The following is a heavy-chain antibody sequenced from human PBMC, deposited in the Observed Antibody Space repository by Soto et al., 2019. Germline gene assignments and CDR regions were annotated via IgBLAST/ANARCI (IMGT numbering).Heavy chain of an antibody. CDR3: QHKAEYYDILTGYYTRYFDY. D-gene: IGHD3-9*01. Sequence: QITLKESGPTLVKPTQTLTLTCTFSGFSLSTSGVGVGWIRQPPGKALEWLALIYWDDDKRYSPSLKSRLTITKDTSKSQLVITMTNIDPVDTATYYCQHKAEYYDILTGYYTRYFDYWGQGTLVTVSS. CDR1: GFSLSTSGVG. V-gene: IGHV2-5*02. J-gene: IGHJ4*02. CDR2: IYWDDDK.